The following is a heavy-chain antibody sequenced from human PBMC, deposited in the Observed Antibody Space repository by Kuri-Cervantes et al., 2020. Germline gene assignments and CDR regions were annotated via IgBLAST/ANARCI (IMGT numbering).Heavy chain of an antibody. CDR1: GFTFSSYW. Sequence: GESLKISCAASGFTFSSYWMSWVRQAPGKGLEWVANIKQDGSEEYYVDSVKGRFTISRDNAKNSLYLQMNSLRDEDTAVYYCARDPYGMDVWGQGTTVTVSS. V-gene: IGHV3-7*01. CDR2: IKQDGSEE. J-gene: IGHJ6*02. CDR3: ARDPYGMDV.